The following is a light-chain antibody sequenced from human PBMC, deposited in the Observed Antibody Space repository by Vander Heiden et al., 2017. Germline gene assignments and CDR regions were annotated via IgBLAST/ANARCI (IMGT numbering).Light chain of an antibody. CDR2: VTT. Sequence: QSVLTQPPSLSGAAGQRLTISCTGSSSHIGAPYDVHWYQQLPGTAPQRRILVTTNRPSGVPDRFSGSKSGTSASLAITGLRSEDEAEDDCQSYDSSLSGVVFGTGTNLTVL. J-gene: IGLJ1*01. V-gene: IGLV1-40*01. CDR1: SSHIGAPYD. CDR3: QSYDSSLSGVV.